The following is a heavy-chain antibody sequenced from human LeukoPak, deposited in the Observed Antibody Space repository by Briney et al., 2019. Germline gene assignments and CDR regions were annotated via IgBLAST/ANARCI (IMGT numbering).Heavy chain of an antibody. J-gene: IGHJ4*02. CDR1: GFTFSSYG. Sequence: PGGSLRLSCAASGFTFSSYGMHWVRQAPGKGLEWVTSLAYDGINKYYADSVKGRFTISRDDSKNMVYLQMNSLRSEDTAVYFCAKDLNPYTGSQSIFHFWGQGTLVTVSS. V-gene: IGHV3-30*02. CDR2: LAYDGINK. CDR3: AKDLNPYTGSQSIFHF. D-gene: IGHD1-26*01.